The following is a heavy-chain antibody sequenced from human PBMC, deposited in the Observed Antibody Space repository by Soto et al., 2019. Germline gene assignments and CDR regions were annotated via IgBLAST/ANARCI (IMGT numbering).Heavy chain of an antibody. Sequence: SETLSLTCAVSGGSISSSNWWSRVRQPPGKGLEWIGEIYHSGSTNYNPSLRSRVTISLDQSKNQFSLRLSSVTAADTAVYYCARETSSTLDYWGQGTLVPVYS. CDR1: GGSISSSNW. J-gene: IGHJ4*02. D-gene: IGHD6-13*01. V-gene: IGHV4-4*02. CDR2: IYHSGST. CDR3: ARETSSTLDY.